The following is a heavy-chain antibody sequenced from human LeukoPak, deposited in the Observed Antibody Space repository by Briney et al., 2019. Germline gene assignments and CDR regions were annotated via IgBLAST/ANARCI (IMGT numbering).Heavy chain of an antibody. CDR2: TSYDGSKL. J-gene: IGHJ1*01. CDR1: GFNFNVYA. V-gene: IGHV3-30*04. CDR3: ARGKMRTLALAEYLQD. Sequence: GRSLRLSCEASGFNFNVYAMHWVRQAPGKGLEWVAATSYDGSKLYYSDSVQGRFTISRDNSKNTLYLQMNSLTTDDTAVYYCARGKMRTLALAEYLQDWGQGTLVTVSS.